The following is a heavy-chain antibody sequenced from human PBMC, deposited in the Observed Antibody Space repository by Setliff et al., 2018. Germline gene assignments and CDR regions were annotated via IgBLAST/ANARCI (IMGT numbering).Heavy chain of an antibody. CDR1: GFIFSGSA. V-gene: IGHV3-73*01. D-gene: IGHD6-19*01. CDR2: IRDKYNSYAI. CDR3: TRRSANSSAD. J-gene: IGHJ4*02. Sequence: LRLSCAASGFIFSGSAIHWVRQASGKGLEWVGRIRDKYNSYAIAYAASVEGRFTISRDDSKNMAYLQMNSLRTEDTAVYYCTRRSANSSADWGQGTLVTAPQ.